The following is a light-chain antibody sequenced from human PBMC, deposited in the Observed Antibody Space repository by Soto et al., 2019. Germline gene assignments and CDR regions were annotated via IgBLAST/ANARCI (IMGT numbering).Light chain of an antibody. J-gene: IGLJ2*01. V-gene: IGLV2-14*01. CDR3: SFYTSDDAVV. CDR1: SRDVGHDKY. Sequence: QSVLTQPASVSGSPGQSVSISCTGTSRDVGHDKYVSWYQQHPGKVPTLLIYDVTDRPSGISTRFSGSKSGNTASLTISGLQAEEEAAYYCSFYTSDDAVVFGGGTKVTVL. CDR2: DVT.